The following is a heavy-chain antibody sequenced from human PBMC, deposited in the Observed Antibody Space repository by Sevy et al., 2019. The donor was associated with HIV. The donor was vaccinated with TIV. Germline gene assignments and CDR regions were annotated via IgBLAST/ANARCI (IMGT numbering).Heavy chain of an antibody. Sequence: GGSLRLSCAASGFTFSSYGMHWVRQAPGKGLEWVAVISYEGSNKYYADSVKGRFTISRDNSKNTLYLQMNSLRAEDTAVYYCAKDSADALRYFDWLLNYWGQGTLVTVSS. J-gene: IGHJ4*02. CDR3: AKDSADALRYFDWLLNY. D-gene: IGHD3-9*01. V-gene: IGHV3-30*18. CDR1: GFTFSSYG. CDR2: ISYEGSNK.